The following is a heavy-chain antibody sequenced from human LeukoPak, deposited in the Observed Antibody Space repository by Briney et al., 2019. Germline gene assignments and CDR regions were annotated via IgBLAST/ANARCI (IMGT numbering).Heavy chain of an antibody. V-gene: IGHV4-4*07. CDR2: IYTSGST. Sequence: PSDTLSLTFSVFGRSIIGDYCGSIPEPPGRGVGWIGRIYTSGSTNYNPSLKSRVTMSVDTSKNQFSLKLSSVTAADTAVYYCAREPRYQEFDYWGQGTLVTVSS. CDR1: GRSIIGDY. J-gene: IGHJ4*02. D-gene: IGHD2-2*01. CDR3: AREPRYQEFDY.